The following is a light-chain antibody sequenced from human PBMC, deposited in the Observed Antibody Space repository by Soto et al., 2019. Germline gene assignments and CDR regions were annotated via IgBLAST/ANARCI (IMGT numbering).Light chain of an antibody. V-gene: IGLV2-8*01. CDR2: EVS. J-gene: IGLJ2*01. CDR1: SSDIGNYNY. CDR3: SSYAGSNNFVV. Sequence: QSVLTQPPSASGSPGQSVTISCAGTSSDIGNYNYVSWYQQHPGKAPKLMIYEVSQRPSGVPDRFSGSKSGNTASLTVSGLQAEDEADYYCSSYAGSNNFVVFGGGTKLTVL.